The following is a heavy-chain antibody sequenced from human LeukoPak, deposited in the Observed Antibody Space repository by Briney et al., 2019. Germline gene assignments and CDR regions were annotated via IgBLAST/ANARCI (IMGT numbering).Heavy chain of an antibody. CDR2: ISYDGSNK. CDR1: VFTFIRYG. D-gene: IGHD3-10*01. CDR3: AKDYLFQYGSGSYYPYCGLDV. Sequence: GWSLRLSCAASVFTFIRYGMHWVRPAPRKGLEWVAVISYDGSNKYYADFLQGWFTISRDNSKNTLFLQMNSLRAEDTAVYYCAKDYLFQYGSGSYYPYCGLDVWGKGTTVTVSS. V-gene: IGHV3-30*18. J-gene: IGHJ6*04.